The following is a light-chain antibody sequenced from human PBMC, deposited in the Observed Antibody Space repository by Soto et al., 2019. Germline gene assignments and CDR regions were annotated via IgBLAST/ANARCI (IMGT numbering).Light chain of an antibody. Sequence: QSVLTQPPSVSGAPGQRVTISCTGSSSNIGAGYYVHWYQQLPGTAPKLIIYGNSNRPSGVPDRFSGSKSGTSASLSITGLQAEDEADYYCQSYDSSLSGSGVFGTGTKVTVL. CDR1: SSNIGAGYY. CDR2: GNS. V-gene: IGLV1-40*01. CDR3: QSYDSSLSGSGV. J-gene: IGLJ1*01.